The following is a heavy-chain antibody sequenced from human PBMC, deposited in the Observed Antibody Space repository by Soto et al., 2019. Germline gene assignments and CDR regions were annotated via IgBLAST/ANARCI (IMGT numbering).Heavy chain of an antibody. CDR1: GFTFRNYG. V-gene: IGHV3-48*04. D-gene: IGHD3-9*01. CDR2: IGIGSSTK. Sequence: GGSLRLSCAASGFTFRNYGMNWVRQAPGKGLEWVSYIGIGSSTKYYADSVKGRFTISRDNAKNSLYLQMNSLRAEDTAFYYCARVGYYDILTGYYPFDYWGQGTLVTVSS. CDR3: ARVGYYDILTGYYPFDY. J-gene: IGHJ4*02.